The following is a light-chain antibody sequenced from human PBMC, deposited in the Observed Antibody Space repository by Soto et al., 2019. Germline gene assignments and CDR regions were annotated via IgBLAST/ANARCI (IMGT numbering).Light chain of an antibody. CDR1: QSVSSN. CDR2: DAS. J-gene: IGKJ3*01. CDR3: QHRNNRPFS. V-gene: IGKV3-11*01. Sequence: EIAMTQSPATLSVSPVERATLSCRASQSVSSNLAWYQQKPGQAPRLLIYDASYRATGIPARFSGSGSGTDFTLTISSLEPEDFAVYYCQHRNNRPFSFGPGTKVDIK.